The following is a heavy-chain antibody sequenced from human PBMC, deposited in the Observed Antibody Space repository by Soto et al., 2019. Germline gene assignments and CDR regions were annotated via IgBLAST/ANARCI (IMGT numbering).Heavy chain of an antibody. CDR3: ARVPVKGTTTRSEYFQH. CDR1: GGSISSGDYY. J-gene: IGHJ1*01. V-gene: IGHV4-31*03. Sequence: SETLSLTCSVSGGSISSGDYYWSWIRQHPGKGLEWIGYIYHSGSAYYNPSLKSRLKMSVDTSKNQFSLNLTSVTAADTAVYYCARVPVKGTTTRSEYFQHWGQGTLVTVSS. CDR2: IYHSGSA. D-gene: IGHD1-1*01.